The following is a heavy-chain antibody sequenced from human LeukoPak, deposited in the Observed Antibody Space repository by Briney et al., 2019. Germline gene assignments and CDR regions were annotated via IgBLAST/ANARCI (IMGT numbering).Heavy chain of an antibody. D-gene: IGHD3-10*01. V-gene: IGHV3-23*01. Sequence: GGSLRLSCAASGFTFSSYAMSWLGQAPGKGLEWVSAISGSGGSTYYADSVKGRFTISRDNSKNTLYLQMNSLRAEDTAVYYCAKHGVLLWFGELQHAFDIWGQGTMVTVSS. CDR1: GFTFSSYA. J-gene: IGHJ3*02. CDR2: ISGSGGST. CDR3: AKHGVLLWFGELQHAFDI.